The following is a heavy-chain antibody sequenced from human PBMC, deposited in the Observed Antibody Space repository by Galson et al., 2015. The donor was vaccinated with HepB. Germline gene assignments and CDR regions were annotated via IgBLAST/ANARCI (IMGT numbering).Heavy chain of an antibody. J-gene: IGHJ4*02. CDR1: GFTVSSNY. CDR3: ARDGGTYYYDSSGFGSEKPFDY. Sequence: SLRLSCAASGFTVSSNYMSWVRQAPGKGLEWVSVIYSGGSTYYADSVKGRFTISRDNSKNTLYLQMNSLRAEDTAVYYCARDGGTYYYDSSGFGSEKPFDYWGQGTLVTVSS. CDR2: IYSGGST. V-gene: IGHV3-66*01. D-gene: IGHD3-22*01.